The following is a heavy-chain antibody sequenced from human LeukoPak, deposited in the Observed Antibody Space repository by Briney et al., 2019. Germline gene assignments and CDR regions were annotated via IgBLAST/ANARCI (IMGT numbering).Heavy chain of an antibody. CDR3: AKDLLGGDSGSYYEVGELGMDV. J-gene: IGHJ6*02. V-gene: IGHV3-30*18. CDR2: ISYDGSNK. D-gene: IGHD1-26*01. CDR1: GFTFSSYG. Sequence: GRSLRLSCAVSGFTFSSYGMHWVRQAPGKGLEWVAVISYDGSNKYYADSVKGRFTISRDKSKNTLYLQMKSLRAEDTAVYYCAKDLLGGDSGSYYEVGELGMDVWGQGTTVTVPS.